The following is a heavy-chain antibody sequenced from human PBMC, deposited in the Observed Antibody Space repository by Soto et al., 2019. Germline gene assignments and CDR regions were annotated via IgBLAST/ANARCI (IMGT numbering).Heavy chain of an antibody. J-gene: IGHJ6*02. D-gene: IGHD3-3*01. CDR2: IYYSGST. Sequence: SETLSLTCTVSGGSISSYYWSWIRQPPGKGLEWIGYIYYSGSTNYNPSLKSRVTISVDTSKNQFSLKLSSVTAADTAVYYCASGVQIYYYGMDVWGQGTTVTVSS. CDR3: ASGVQIYYYGMDV. CDR1: GGSISSYY. V-gene: IGHV4-59*01.